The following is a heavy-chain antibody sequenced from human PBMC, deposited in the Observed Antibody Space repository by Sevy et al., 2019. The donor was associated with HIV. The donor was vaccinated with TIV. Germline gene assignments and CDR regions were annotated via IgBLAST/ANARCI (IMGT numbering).Heavy chain of an antibody. CDR3: ARAGFRYCSSTSCTNLNYYYYGMDV. CDR1: GGTFSSYA. D-gene: IGHD2-2*01. J-gene: IGHJ6*02. V-gene: IGHV1-69*13. Sequence: ASVKVSCKASGGTFSSYAISWVRQAPGQGLEWMGGIIPIFGTANYAQKFQGRVTITADESTSTAYMELSSLGSEETAVYYCARAGFRYCSSTSCTNLNYYYYGMDVWGQGTTVTVSS. CDR2: IIPIFGTA.